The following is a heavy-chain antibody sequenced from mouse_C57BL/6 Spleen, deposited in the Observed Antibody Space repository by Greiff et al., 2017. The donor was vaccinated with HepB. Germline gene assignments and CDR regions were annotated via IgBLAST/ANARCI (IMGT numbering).Heavy chain of an antibody. J-gene: IGHJ1*03. CDR1: GYTFTSYW. CDR2: IHPNSGST. V-gene: IGHV1-64*01. CDR3: ARRDIGNYWYFDV. Sequence: QVQLQQPGAELVKPGASVKLSCKASGYTFTSYWMHWVKQRPGQGLEWIGMIHPNSGSTNYNEKFKSKATLTVDKSSSTAYMQLSSLTSEDSAVYYCARRDIGNYWYFDVWGTGTTVTVSS. D-gene: IGHD2-14*01.